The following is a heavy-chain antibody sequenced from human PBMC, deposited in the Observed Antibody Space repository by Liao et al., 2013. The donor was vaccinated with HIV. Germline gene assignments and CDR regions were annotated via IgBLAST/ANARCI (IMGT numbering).Heavy chain of an antibody. J-gene: IGHJ3*01. CDR1: GGFVTSGDYS. D-gene: IGHD3-3*01. CDR2: IYHSGST. Sequence: QLQLQESGSGLVKPSQTLSLTCAVSGGFVTSGDYSWGWIRQPPGKGLEWIGYIYHSGSTYFNPSLKSRGTMSLDRSKNQFSLRLSSVTAADTAVYYCARGYGDYWSLGGAFDLWGLGTRVTVSS. CDR3: ARGYGDYWSLGGAFDL. V-gene: IGHV4-30-2*01.